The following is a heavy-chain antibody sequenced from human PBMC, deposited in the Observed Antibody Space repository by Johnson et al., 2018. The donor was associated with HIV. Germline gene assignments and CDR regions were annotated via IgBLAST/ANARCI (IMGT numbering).Heavy chain of an antibody. Sequence: VQLVESGGVVVQPGGSLRLSCAASGFTFDDYGMAWVRQAPGMGLEWVSLISWDGGSTYYADSVKGRFTISRDNSKNSLYLQMNSLRAEDTALYYCAKAGPRKYSSSRDAFDIWGQGTMVTVSS. D-gene: IGHD6-6*01. CDR3: AKAGPRKYSSSRDAFDI. V-gene: IGHV3-43D*03. CDR2: ISWDGGST. CDR1: GFTFDDYG. J-gene: IGHJ3*02.